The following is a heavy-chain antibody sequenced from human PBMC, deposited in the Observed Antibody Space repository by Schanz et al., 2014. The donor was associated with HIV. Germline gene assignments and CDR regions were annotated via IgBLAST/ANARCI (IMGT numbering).Heavy chain of an antibody. Sequence: QVQLQQWGTGLLKPSETLSLICAVYNGSFGAYHWSWIRQPPGKGLEWIGDISTTGTTNYNPPLRSRVTLPIDTSKKQFSWKLNQVTAADTALYYCASALIIATGELFESWGQGTLVTVSS. CDR3: ASALIIATGELFES. CDR2: ISTTGTT. V-gene: IGHV4-34*01. D-gene: IGHD4-17*01. J-gene: IGHJ4*02. CDR1: NGSFGAYH.